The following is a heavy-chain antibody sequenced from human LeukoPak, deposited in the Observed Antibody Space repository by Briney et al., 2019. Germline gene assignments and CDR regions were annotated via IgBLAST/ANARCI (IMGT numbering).Heavy chain of an antibody. D-gene: IGHD3-10*01. CDR1: GFTFSSYA. V-gene: IGHV3-30-3*01. Sequence: GGSLRLSCAASGFTFSSYAMHWVRQAPGKGLEWVAVISYDGSNKYYADSVKGRFTISRDNSKNTLYLQMNSLRAEDTAVYYCAKEFPVSHSGFDYWGQGTLVTVSS. CDR3: AKEFPVSHSGFDY. CDR2: ISYDGSNK. J-gene: IGHJ4*02.